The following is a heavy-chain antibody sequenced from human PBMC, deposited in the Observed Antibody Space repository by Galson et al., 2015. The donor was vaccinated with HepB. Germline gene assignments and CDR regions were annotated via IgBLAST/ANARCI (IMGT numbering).Heavy chain of an antibody. V-gene: IGHV3-48*01. CDR3: AKAISNYYYYYMDV. J-gene: IGHJ6*03. D-gene: IGHD2-21*01. CDR2: ISSSSSTI. CDR1: GFTFSSYS. Sequence: SLRLSCAASGFTFSSYSMNWVRQAPGKGLEWVSYISSSSSTIYYADSVKGRFTISRDNSKNTLYLQMNSLRAEDTAVYYCAKAISNYYYYYMDVWGKGTTVTVSS.